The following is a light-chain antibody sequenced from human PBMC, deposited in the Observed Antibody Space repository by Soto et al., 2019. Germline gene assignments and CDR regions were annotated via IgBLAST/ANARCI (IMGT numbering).Light chain of an antibody. CDR3: QKRSNWPPST. CDR2: DAS. J-gene: IGKJ2*02. CDR1: QSVSSY. Sequence: EIVLTQSPATLSLSPGERATLSCRASQSVSSYLAWYQQTPGQAPRLLIYDASNRATGIPARFSGSGSGTDFTLTISSLEPEDFAVYYCQKRSNWPPSTFGQGTKLEIK. V-gene: IGKV3-11*01.